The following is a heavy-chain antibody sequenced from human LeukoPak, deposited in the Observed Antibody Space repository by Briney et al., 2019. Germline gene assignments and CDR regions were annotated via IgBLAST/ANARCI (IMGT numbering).Heavy chain of an antibody. CDR1: GFTVSSYA. D-gene: IGHD3-10*01. CDR2: ISYGGSNK. CDR3: ARDGVSHFDY. V-gene: IGHV3-30-3*01. J-gene: IGHJ4*02. Sequence: GRSLRLSCAASGFTVSSYAMHWVRQAPGKGLEWVAVISYGGSNKYYADSVKGRFTISRDNSKNTLYLQMNSLRAEGTAVYYCARDGVSHFDYWGQGTLVTVSS.